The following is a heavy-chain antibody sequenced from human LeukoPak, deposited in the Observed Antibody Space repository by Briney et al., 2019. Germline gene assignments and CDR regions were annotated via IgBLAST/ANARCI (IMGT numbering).Heavy chain of an antibody. V-gene: IGHV4-59*01. CDR3: ASSSSWYGVGYFQH. CDR1: GGSISSYY. J-gene: IGHJ1*01. D-gene: IGHD6-13*01. CDR2: IYYSGST. Sequence: PSETLSLTCTVSGGSISSYYWSWIRQPPGKGLEWIGYIYYSGSTNYNPSLKRRVTISVDTSKNQFSLKLSSVTAADTAVYYCASSSSWYGVGYFQHWGQGTLVTVSS.